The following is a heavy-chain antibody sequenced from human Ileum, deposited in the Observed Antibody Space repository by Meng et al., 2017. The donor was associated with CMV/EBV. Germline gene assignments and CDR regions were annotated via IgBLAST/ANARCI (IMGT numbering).Heavy chain of an antibody. Sequence: GGSLRLSCAASAFTFSSYWMTWVRRAPGKGLEWVASINRDASEIHYLDSVKGRFTISRDNAKNTLYLQMNSLGVDDTAIYYCARDSFPYSSDKWGQGTLVTVSS. CDR1: AFTFSSYW. CDR3: ARDSFPYSSDK. D-gene: IGHD2-15*01. J-gene: IGHJ4*01. CDR2: INRDASEI. V-gene: IGHV3-7*01.